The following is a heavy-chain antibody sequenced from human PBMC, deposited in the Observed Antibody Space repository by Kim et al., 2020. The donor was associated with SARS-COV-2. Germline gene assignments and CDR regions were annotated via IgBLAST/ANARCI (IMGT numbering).Heavy chain of an antibody. V-gene: IGHV3-21*01. CDR1: GFTFSSYS. Sequence: GGSLRLSCAASGFTFSSYSMNWVRQAPGKGLEWVSSISSSSSYIYYADSVKGRFTISRDNAKNSLYLQMNSLRAEDTAVYYCARDHKEWELLGLGGYWGQGTLVTVSS. D-gene: IGHD1-26*01. J-gene: IGHJ4*02. CDR3: ARDHKEWELLGLGGY. CDR2: ISSSSSYI.